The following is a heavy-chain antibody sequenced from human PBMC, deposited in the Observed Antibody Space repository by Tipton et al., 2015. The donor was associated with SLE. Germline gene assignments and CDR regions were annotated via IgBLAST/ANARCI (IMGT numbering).Heavy chain of an antibody. D-gene: IGHD5-24*01. J-gene: IGHJ4*02. CDR3: TRSRRDGYSDS. V-gene: IGHV3-30*03. Sequence: SLRLSCAASGFSFSNYAIHWVRQAPGKGLEWVALISYDGSKKDYADSVKGRVTISRDNSKNTLYLQMIGLRAEDTAVYYCTRSRRDGYSDSWGQGALVTVSS. CDR1: GFSFSNYA. CDR2: ISYDGSKK.